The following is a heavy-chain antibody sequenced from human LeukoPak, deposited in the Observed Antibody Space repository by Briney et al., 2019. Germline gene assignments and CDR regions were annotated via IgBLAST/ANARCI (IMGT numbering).Heavy chain of an antibody. CDR3: ARGQVAAAGIHFDY. CDR2: IYTSGST. D-gene: IGHD6-13*01. CDR1: GGSIGSYY. J-gene: IGHJ4*02. Sequence: PSETLSLTCTVSGGSIGSYYWSWIRQPAGKGLEWIGRIYTSGSTNYNPSLKSRVTMSVDTSKNQFSLKLSSVTAADTAVYYCARGQVAAAGIHFDYWGQGTLVTVSS. V-gene: IGHV4-4*07.